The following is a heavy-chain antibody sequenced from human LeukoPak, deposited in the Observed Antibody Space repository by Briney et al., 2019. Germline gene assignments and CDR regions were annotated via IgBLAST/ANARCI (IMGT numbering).Heavy chain of an antibody. J-gene: IGHJ4*02. CDR3: ARETADYGEYYFDY. CDR1: GFTFRSHW. CDR2: IYRDGSVT. Sequence: PGGSLRLSCAASGFTFRSHWMHWVRQAPGKGLVWVSRIYRDGSVTNYADSVKGRFTISRDNAKNTLYLQMNSLRAEDTAVYYCARETADYGEYYFDYWGQGTLVTVSS. D-gene: IGHD4-17*01. V-gene: IGHV3-74*01.